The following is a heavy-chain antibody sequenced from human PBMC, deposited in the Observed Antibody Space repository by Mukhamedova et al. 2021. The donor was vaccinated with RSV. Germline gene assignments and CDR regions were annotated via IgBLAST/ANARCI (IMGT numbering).Heavy chain of an antibody. V-gene: IGHV3-30*02. Sequence: GRFTISRDNSKNTLYLQMNSLRAEDTAVYYCAKRSDYYDSSGYVSAFDIWGQGTMVTVSS. D-gene: IGHD3-22*01. CDR3: AKRSDYYDSSGYVSAFDI. J-gene: IGHJ3*02.